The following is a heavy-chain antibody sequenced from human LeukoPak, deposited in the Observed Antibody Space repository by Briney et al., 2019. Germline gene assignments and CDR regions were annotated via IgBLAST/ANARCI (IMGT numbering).Heavy chain of an antibody. J-gene: IGHJ4*02. D-gene: IGHD3-22*01. V-gene: IGHV4-34*01. CDR3: ARSNYDASGYWSFDH. Sequence: SETLSLTCAVYGGSFSGYYWSWIRQPPGKGLEWIGSIYHSGSTYYSPSLKSRVTISVDTSKNQFSLRLSSVTAADTALYYCARSNYDASGYWSFDHWGQGTLVTVSS. CDR1: GGSFSGYY. CDR2: IYHSGST.